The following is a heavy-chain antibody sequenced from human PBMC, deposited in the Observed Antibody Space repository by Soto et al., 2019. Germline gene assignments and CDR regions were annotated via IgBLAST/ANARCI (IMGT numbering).Heavy chain of an antibody. CDR3: ARDHEAGGIGWFAP. CDR1: GFTFSKFE. V-gene: IGHV3-48*03. J-gene: IGHJ5*02. CDR2: ITGSGSAQ. Sequence: EVHLLQSGGGLVQPGGSLRLSCVVSGFTFSKFEMICVRQAPGKGLEWLSYITGSGSAQHYANSVRGRFTISRDNAKNSLYLQLDSVRVEDTAVSYCARDHEAGGIGWFAPWGQGTLVTVSS. D-gene: IGHD3-3*02.